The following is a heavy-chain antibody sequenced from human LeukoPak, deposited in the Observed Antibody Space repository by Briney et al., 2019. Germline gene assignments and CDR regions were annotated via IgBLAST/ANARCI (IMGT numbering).Heavy chain of an antibody. CDR2: ISSSGSTI. J-gene: IGHJ3*02. D-gene: IGHD3-3*01. Sequence: PGGSLRLSCAASGFTFSSYEMNWVRQAPGKGLEWVSYISSSGSTIYYADSVKGRFTISRDNAKNSLYLQMNSLRAEDTAVYYCAREPYYDFWKNAFDIWGQGTMVTVSS. V-gene: IGHV3-48*03. CDR1: GFTFSSYE. CDR3: AREPYYDFWKNAFDI.